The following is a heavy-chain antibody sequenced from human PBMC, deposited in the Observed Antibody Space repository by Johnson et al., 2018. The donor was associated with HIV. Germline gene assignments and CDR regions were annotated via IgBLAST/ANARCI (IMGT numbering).Heavy chain of an antibody. CDR1: GFTFSSYG. Sequence: VHLVESGGGVVQPGGSLRLSCAASGFTFSSYGMSWVRQAPGKGLEWVSGINWNGGRTVYADSVKGRLTISRDNAKNSLYLQMSSLRAEDTAIYYCARKQWLEIPSDALDVWGQGTMVTVSS. J-gene: IGHJ3*01. D-gene: IGHD6-19*01. CDR2: INWNGGRT. CDR3: ARKQWLEIPSDALDV. V-gene: IGHV3-20*04.